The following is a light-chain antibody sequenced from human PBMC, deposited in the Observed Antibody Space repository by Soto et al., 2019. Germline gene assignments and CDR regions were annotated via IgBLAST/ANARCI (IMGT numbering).Light chain of an antibody. CDR2: GAS. J-gene: IGKJ4*01. Sequence: EIVLTQSPGTLSLSPGERATLSCRASQSVSSSYLAWYQQKPGQAPRLLTYGASSMATGIPDRFSGSGSGTDFTLTISRLEPEDFAVYYCQQYDSSPLTFGGGTKVEIK. CDR3: QQYDSSPLT. V-gene: IGKV3-20*01. CDR1: QSVSSSY.